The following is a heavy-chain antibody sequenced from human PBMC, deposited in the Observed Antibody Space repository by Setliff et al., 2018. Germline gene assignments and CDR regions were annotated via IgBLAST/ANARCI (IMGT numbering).Heavy chain of an antibody. Sequence: ASVKVSCKASGYTFTSYGISWVRQAPGQGLEWMGWMNPNSGNTGYAQKFQGRVTITADESTSTAYMELSSLRSEDTAVYYCARVSRTIVAARGFDYWGQGTLVTVSS. CDR2: MNPNSGNT. V-gene: IGHV1-8*03. D-gene: IGHD1-26*01. CDR3: ARVSRTIVAARGFDY. J-gene: IGHJ4*02. CDR1: GYTFTSYG.